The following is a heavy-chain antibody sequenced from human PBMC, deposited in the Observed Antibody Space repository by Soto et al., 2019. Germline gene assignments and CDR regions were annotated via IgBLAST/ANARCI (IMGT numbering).Heavy chain of an antibody. CDR1: GFTSSNYW. J-gene: IGHJ4*02. D-gene: IGHD3-22*01. CDR3: ARDPSDYYDSSGYSKGPFDY. V-gene: IGHV3-74*01. CDR2: IDTYGSAT. Sequence: GGSLRLSCAASGFTSSNYWMHWARQAPGKGLVWVSRIDTYGSATRYADSVKGRFTISRDNAKNTLYLQMNSLRAEDTAVYYCARDPSDYYDSSGYSKGPFDYWGQGTLVTVSS.